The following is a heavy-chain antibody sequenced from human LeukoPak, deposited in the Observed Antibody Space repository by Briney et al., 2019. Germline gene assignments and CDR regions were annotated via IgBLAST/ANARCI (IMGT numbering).Heavy chain of an antibody. CDR1: GGSISSSSYY. Sequence: SGTLSLTCTVSGGSISSSSYYWGWIRQPPGKGLDWTVSIYYSGSTYYNPSHKSRVTISVDTSRNQFSLKLNSVTAADTAVYYCARPLGCSSISCPYDAFDIWGQGTMVTFSS. CDR3: ARPLGCSSISCPYDAFDI. J-gene: IGHJ3*02. D-gene: IGHD2-2*01. V-gene: IGHV4-39*01. CDR2: IYYSGST.